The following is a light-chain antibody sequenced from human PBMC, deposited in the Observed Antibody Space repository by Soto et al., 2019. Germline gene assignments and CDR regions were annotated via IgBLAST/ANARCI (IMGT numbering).Light chain of an antibody. CDR3: QSYDSSLTTYV. CDR1: TSDIGAGYD. Sequence: QPVQTQPPSVSESPGRRVNTSCTGTTSDIGAGYDVPWYQQLPGAAPKLLIYSNAIRPSGVPDRFSASKSGTSASLAITGLRAEDEADYYCQSYDSSLTTYVFGTGTKVTVL. CDR2: SNA. V-gene: IGLV1-40*01. J-gene: IGLJ1*01.